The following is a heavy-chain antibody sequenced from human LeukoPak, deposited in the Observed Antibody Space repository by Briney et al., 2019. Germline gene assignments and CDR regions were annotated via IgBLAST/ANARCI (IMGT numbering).Heavy chain of an antibody. Sequence: GGSLRLSCAASGFTFSSYSMNWVRQAPGKGLEWVSYISSSSSTIYYADSVKGRFTISRDNAKNSLYLQMNSLRDEDTAVYYCARDLAVYYDSSGYYRYFDYWGQGTLVTVSS. V-gene: IGHV3-48*02. D-gene: IGHD3-22*01. CDR2: ISSSSSTI. J-gene: IGHJ4*02. CDR1: GFTFSSYS. CDR3: ARDLAVYYDSSGYYRYFDY.